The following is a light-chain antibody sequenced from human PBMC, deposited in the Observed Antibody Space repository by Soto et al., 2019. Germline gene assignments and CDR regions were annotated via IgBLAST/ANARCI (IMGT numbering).Light chain of an antibody. Sequence: EIVLTQSPGILSLSPGERPSLSCGASQSISSSFLAWYQQKHGQAHRXXIYGASSRATGIPDRFSGSGSETDFTLTISRLEPEDCAVYDCQQYDHSPITFGQGTRLEIK. V-gene: IGKV3-20*01. J-gene: IGKJ5*01. CDR2: GAS. CDR1: QSISSSF. CDR3: QQYDHSPIT.